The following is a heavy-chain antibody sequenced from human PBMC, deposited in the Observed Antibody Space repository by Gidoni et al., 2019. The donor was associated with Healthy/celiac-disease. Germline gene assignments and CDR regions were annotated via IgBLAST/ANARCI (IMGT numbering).Heavy chain of an antibody. J-gene: IGHJ3*02. CDR1: GGSISSYY. CDR3: ARDMEPYDYIWGSYRSVAFDI. CDR2: IYYSVIT. Sequence: QVQLQESGPGLVKPSETLSLTCTVSGGSISSYYWSWIRQPPGKGLEWIGYIYYSVITNYNPSLKSRVTISVDTSKNQFSLKLSSVTAADTAVYYCARDMEPYDYIWGSYRSVAFDIWGQGTMVTVSS. D-gene: IGHD3-16*02. V-gene: IGHV4-59*01.